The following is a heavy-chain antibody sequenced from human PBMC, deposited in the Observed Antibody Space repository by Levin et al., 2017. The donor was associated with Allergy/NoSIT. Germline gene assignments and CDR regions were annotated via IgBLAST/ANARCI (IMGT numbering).Heavy chain of an antibody. CDR3: ARDFRAAMVIEYYYYGMDV. CDR1: GFTFSSYS. V-gene: IGHV3-48*01. Sequence: PGGSLRLSCAASGFTFSSYSMNWVRQAPGKGLEWVSYISSSSSTIYYADSVKGRFTISRDNAKNSLYLQMNSLRAEDTAVYYCARDFRAAMVIEYYYYGMDVWGQGTTVTVSS. J-gene: IGHJ6*02. D-gene: IGHD5-18*01. CDR2: ISSSSSTI.